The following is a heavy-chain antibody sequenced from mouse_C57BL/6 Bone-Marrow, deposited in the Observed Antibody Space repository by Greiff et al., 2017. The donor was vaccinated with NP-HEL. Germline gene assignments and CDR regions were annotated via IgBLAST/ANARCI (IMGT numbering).Heavy chain of an antibody. V-gene: IGHV3-6*01. D-gene: IGHD2-2*01. J-gene: IGHJ2*01. Sequence: DVKLVESGPGLVKPSQSLSLTCSVTGYSITSGYYWNWIRQFPGNKLEWMGYISYDGSNNYNPSLKNRISITRDTSKNQFFLKLNSVTTEDTATYYCAREGGYGYEYWGQGTTLTVSS. CDR3: AREGGYGYEY. CDR1: GYSITSGYY. CDR2: ISYDGSN.